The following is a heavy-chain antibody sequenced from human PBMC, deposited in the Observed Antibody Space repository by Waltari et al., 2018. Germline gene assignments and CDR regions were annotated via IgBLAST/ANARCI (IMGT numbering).Heavy chain of an antibody. CDR1: GGTFSSYA. CDR2: IIPIFGTA. CDR3: ARVADYYGSGSYRRGYFDL. J-gene: IGHJ2*01. V-gene: IGHV1-69*05. Sequence: QVQLVQSGAEVKKPGSSVKVSCKASGGTFSSYAISWVRQAPGQGLEWMGGIIPIFGTANYAQKFQGRVTITTDESTSTAYMELSSLRSEDTAVYYCARVADYYGSGSYRRGYFDLWGRGTLVTVSS. D-gene: IGHD3-10*01.